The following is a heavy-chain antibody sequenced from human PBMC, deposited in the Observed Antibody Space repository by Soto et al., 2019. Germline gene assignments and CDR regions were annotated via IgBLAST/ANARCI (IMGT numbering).Heavy chain of an antibody. CDR2: ISYDGSSK. CDR1: GFSFSNYG. D-gene: IGHD2-8*01. Sequence: GGSLRLSCAATGFSFSNYGMHWVRQAPGKGLEWVAVISYDGSSKYHADSVKGRFTISRDNSKNTLHLQMNSLRAEDTAVYYCSKDRRGGRAVLDSWGQGTPVTVSS. V-gene: IGHV3-30*18. J-gene: IGHJ4*02. CDR3: SKDRRGGRAVLDS.